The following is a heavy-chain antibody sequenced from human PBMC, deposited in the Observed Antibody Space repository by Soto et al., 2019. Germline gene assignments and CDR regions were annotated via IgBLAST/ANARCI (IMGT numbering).Heavy chain of an antibody. J-gene: IGHJ1*01. Sequence: ASVMVSCRASGYTFTSYGISWVRQAPGQGLEWMGWISTYNGNTNYAQRLQGRVTMTTDTSTSTGYLELRSLRSDDTAVYYCARDYGDYSYFQHWGQGTLVTISS. CDR2: ISTYNGNT. V-gene: IGHV1-18*01. CDR3: ARDYGDYSYFQH. D-gene: IGHD4-17*01. CDR1: GYTFTSYG.